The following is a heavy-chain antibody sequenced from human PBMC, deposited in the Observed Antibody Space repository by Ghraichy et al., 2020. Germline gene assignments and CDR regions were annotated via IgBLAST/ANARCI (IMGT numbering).Heavy chain of an antibody. Sequence: SVKVSCKASGGTFSSYAISWVRQAPGQGLEWMGRIIPILGIANYAQKFQGRVTITADKSTSTAYMELSSLRSEDTAVYYCARDRSGIVVVPAAMRGSNWFDPWGQGTLVTVSS. V-gene: IGHV1-69*04. CDR1: GGTFSSYA. J-gene: IGHJ5*02. CDR2: IIPILGIA. CDR3: ARDRSGIVVVPAAMRGSNWFDP. D-gene: IGHD2-2*01.